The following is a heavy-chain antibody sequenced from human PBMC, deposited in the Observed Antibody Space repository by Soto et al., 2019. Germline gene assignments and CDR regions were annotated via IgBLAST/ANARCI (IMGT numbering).Heavy chain of an antibody. V-gene: IGHV4-4*07. CDR1: GGSITNYY. CDR3: ARDDYKDGGNNWFDP. J-gene: IGHJ5*02. CDR2: IYTKERT. Sequence: SETLSLTCTVSGGSITNYYWSWIRQPAGKGLEWIGRIYTKERTNYNPSFRNRVTMSVDTSKNQFSLKLDAVTAADTAVYYCARDDYKDGGNNWFDPWGQGTLVTVSS. D-gene: IGHD3-16*01.